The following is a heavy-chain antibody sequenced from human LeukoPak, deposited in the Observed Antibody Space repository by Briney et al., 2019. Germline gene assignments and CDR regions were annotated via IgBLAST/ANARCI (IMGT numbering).Heavy chain of an antibody. V-gene: IGHV4-38-2*02. CDR1: GYSISSGYY. CDR3: ASSLWEYSSSPNFDY. CDR2: IYHSGST. D-gene: IGHD6-6*01. Sequence: SETLSLTCTVSGYSISSGYYWGWIRQPPGKGLEWIGSIYHSGSTYYNPSLKSRVTISVDTSKNQFSLKLSSVTAADTAVYYCASSLWEYSSSPNFDYWGQGTLVTVSS. J-gene: IGHJ4*02.